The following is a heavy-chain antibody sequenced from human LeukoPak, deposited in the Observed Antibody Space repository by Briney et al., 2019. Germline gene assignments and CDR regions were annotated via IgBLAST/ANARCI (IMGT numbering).Heavy chain of an antibody. J-gene: IGHJ4*02. CDR3: AQPSWDSSSSGFDY. Sequence: ASVKVSCKVSGYTLTELSMHWVRQAPGKGLEWIGGFDPEDGETIYAQKFQGRVTMTEDTSTDTAYMELSSLRSEDTAVYYCAQPSWDSSSSGFDYWGQGTLVTVSS. CDR2: FDPEDGET. CDR1: GYTLTELS. V-gene: IGHV1-24*01. D-gene: IGHD6-6*01.